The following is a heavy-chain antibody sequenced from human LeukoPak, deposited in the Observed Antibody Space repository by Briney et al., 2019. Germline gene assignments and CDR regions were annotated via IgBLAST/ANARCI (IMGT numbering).Heavy chain of an antibody. D-gene: IGHD2-8*01. CDR2: IYYSGST. J-gene: IGHJ4*02. CDR3: ARPTNGGYFDY. Sequence: SETLSLTCTVSGGSISSSSYYWGWIRQPPGKGLEWIGNIYYSGSTYYNPSLKSRVTISVDTSKNQFSLKLTSVTAADTAVYYCARPTNGGYFDYWGQGTLVTVSS. CDR1: GGSISSSSYY. V-gene: IGHV4-39*01.